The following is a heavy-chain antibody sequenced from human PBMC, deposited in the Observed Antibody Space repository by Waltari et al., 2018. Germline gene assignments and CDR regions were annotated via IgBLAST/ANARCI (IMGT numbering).Heavy chain of an antibody. D-gene: IGHD3-3*01. CDR3: ARDRNYDFWSGYYRAGWFDP. V-gene: IGHV1-69*13. Sequence: QVQLVQSGAEVKKPGSSVKVSCQASGGTFSSYAISWVRQAPGQGLEWMGGIIPIFGTANYAQKFQGRVTITADESTSTAYMELSSLRSEDTAVYYCARDRNYDFWSGYYRAGWFDPWGQGTLVTVSS. J-gene: IGHJ5*02. CDR2: IIPIFGTA. CDR1: GGTFSSYA.